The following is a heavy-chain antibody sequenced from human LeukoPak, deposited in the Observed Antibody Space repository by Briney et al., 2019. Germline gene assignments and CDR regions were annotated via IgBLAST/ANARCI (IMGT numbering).Heavy chain of an antibody. D-gene: IGHD6-6*01. CDR2: ISSSSSYI. CDR1: GFTFSSYS. CDR3: ARDRGAAPPNWFDP. J-gene: IGHJ5*02. Sequence: PRGSLRLSCAASGFTFSSYSMNWVRQAPGKGLEWVSSISSSSSYIYYADSVKGRFTISRDNAKNSLYLQMNSLRAGNTAVYYCARDRGAAPPNWFDPWGQGTLVTVSS. V-gene: IGHV3-21*01.